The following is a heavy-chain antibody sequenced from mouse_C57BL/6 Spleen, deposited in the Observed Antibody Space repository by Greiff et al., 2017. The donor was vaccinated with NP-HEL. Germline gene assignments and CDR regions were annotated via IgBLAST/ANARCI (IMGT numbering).Heavy chain of an antibody. D-gene: IGHD4-1*01. J-gene: IGHJ4*01. V-gene: IGHV1-52*01. CDR1: GYTFTSYW. Sequence: VQLQQPGAELVRPGSSVKLSCKASGYTFTSYWMHWVKQRPIQGLEWIGNIDPSDSETHYNQKFKDKATLTVDKSSSTAYMQLSSLTSEDSAVYYCARLGSYAMDYWGQGTSVTVSS. CDR3: ARLGSYAMDY. CDR2: IDPSDSET.